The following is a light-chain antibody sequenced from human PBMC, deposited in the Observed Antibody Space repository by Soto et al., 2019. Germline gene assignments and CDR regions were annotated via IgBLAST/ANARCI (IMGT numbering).Light chain of an antibody. CDR1: QSISTW. CDR2: AAS. J-gene: IGKJ1*01. Sequence: DIQMTQSPSTLSASVGDRVTITCRASQSISTWLAWYQQKPGKAPKVLIYAASTLQSGVPSRFSGSGAGTDFSLTISSLQPDDCATYFCQQYQSYATFGQGTKVEIK. V-gene: IGKV1-5*01. CDR3: QQYQSYAT.